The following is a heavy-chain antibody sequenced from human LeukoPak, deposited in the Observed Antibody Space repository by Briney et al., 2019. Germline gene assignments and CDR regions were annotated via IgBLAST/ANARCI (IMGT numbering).Heavy chain of an antibody. CDR1: GGSISSSSYY. CDR2: IYYSGST. D-gene: IGHD3-22*01. V-gene: IGHV4-39*01. J-gene: IGHJ4*02. CDR3: ARRLGDSSGYYFYYFDY. Sequence: PSETLSLTCTVSGGSISSSSYYWGWLRQPPGTGLEWIGSIYYSGSTYYNPSLKSRVTISVDTSKNQFSLKLSSVTAADTAVYYCARRLGDSSGYYFYYFDYWGQGTLVTVSS.